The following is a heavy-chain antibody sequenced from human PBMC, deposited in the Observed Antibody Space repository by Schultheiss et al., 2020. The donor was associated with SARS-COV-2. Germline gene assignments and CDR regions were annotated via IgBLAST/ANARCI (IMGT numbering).Heavy chain of an antibody. CDR2: IFSNDEK. V-gene: IGHV2-26*01. CDR1: GFSLNTERMR. CDR3: ARMGLGSNGWSNYYYGMDV. D-gene: IGHD6-19*01. J-gene: IGHJ6*02. Sequence: SGPTLVKPRQTLTLTCTFSGFSLNTERMRVSWIRQPPGKALEWLAHIFSNDEKSYSTSLKSRLTITKDTSKNQVVLTMTNMDPVDTATYYCARMGLGSNGWSNYYYGMDVWGQGTTVTVSS.